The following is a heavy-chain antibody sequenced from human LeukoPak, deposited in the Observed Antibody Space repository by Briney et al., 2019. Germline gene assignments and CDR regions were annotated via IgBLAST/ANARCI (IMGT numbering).Heavy chain of an antibody. D-gene: IGHD2-2*01. CDR1: GGSISSGSYY. CDR2: IYTSGST. CDR3: AREAVEPAAIFDY. J-gene: IGHJ4*02. Sequence: SETLSLTCTVSGGSISSGSYYWSWIRQPAGKGLEWIGRIYTSGSTNYNPSLKSRVTISVDTSKNQFSLKLSSVTAADTAVYYCAREAVEPAAIFDYWGLGTLVTVSS. V-gene: IGHV4-61*02.